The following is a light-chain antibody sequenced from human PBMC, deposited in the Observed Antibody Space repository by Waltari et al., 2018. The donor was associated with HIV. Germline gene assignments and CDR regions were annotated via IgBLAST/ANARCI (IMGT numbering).Light chain of an antibody. Sequence: QTVVTQATSFSVSPGGPVTLTCGLSSGSVSTSNYPSWYQQAPGPPPRTLIHSTNSRSSGVPDRFSGSILGNKAALTITGAQADDESDYYCVLFVGSGIWVFGGGTKLTVL. J-gene: IGLJ3*02. CDR2: STN. CDR3: VLFVGSGIWV. V-gene: IGLV8-61*01. CDR1: SGSVSTSNY.